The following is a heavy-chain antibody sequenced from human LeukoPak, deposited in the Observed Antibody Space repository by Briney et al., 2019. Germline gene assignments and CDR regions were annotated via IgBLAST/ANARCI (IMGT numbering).Heavy chain of an antibody. V-gene: IGHV4-34*01. CDR1: GGSFSGYY. Sequence: SETLSLTCAVYGGSFSGYYWSWIRQPPRKGLEWIGEINHSGSTNYNPSLKSRVTISVDTSKNQFSLKLSSVTAADTAVYYCARAAAGTNDYWGQGTLVTVSS. CDR3: ARAAAGTNDY. J-gene: IGHJ4*02. D-gene: IGHD1-7*01. CDR2: INHSGST.